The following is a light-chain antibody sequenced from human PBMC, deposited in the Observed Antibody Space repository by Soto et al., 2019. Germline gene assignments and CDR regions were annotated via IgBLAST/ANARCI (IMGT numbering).Light chain of an antibody. CDR1: QTISSW. V-gene: IGKV1-5*01. J-gene: IGKJ1*01. CDR3: QQYNNYPLT. Sequence: DIQMTQSPSTXSASVGDRVTISCRASQTISSWLAWYQQKPGKAPKLLIYDASSLESGVPSRFSGSGSGTEFTLTISSLQTDDFATYYCQQYNNYPLTFGQGTKVEIK. CDR2: DAS.